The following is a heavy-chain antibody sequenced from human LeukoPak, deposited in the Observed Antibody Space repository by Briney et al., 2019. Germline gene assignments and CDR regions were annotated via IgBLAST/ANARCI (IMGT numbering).Heavy chain of an antibody. V-gene: IGHV1-69*01. CDR2: IIPIFGTA. J-gene: IGHJ4*02. Sequence: SVKVSCKASGGTFSSYAISWVRQAPGQGLEWMGGIIPIFGTANYAQKFQGRVTITADESTSTAYMEPSSLRSEDTAVYYCAREAVAGTRTPDYWGQGTLVTVSS. D-gene: IGHD6-19*01. CDR1: GGTFSSYA. CDR3: AREAVAGTRTPDY.